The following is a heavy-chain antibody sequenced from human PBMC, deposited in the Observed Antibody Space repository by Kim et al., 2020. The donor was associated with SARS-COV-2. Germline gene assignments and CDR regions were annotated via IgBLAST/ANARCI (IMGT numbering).Heavy chain of an antibody. CDR3: AGSGMVATYYFDY. J-gene: IGHJ4*02. Sequence: YNPSLKSRVTISVDTSKNQFSLKLSSVTAADTAVYYCAGSGMVATYYFDYWGQGTLVTVSS. V-gene: IGHV4-39*07. D-gene: IGHD5-12*01.